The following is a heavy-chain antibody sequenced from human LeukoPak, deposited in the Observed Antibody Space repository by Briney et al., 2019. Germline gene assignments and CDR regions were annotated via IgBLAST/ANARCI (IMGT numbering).Heavy chain of an antibody. D-gene: IGHD6-19*01. J-gene: IGHJ4*02. CDR1: GGSVTSGGSY. CDR2: IYRNGNN. CDR3: ARGSAWYFIH. V-gene: IGHV4-61*08. Sequence: PSETLSLTCTVTGGSVTSGGSYWSWIRQPPGKGLEWLGYIYRNGNNKFNPSLESRITISVDTSRNQFSLKLSSVTAADTALYYCARGSAWYFIHWGQGTLATVSA.